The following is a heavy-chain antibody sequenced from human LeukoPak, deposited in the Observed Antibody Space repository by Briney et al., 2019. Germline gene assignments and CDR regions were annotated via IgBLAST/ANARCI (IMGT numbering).Heavy chain of an antibody. J-gene: IGHJ4*02. CDR3: ARIVVVPAAIFGGTYYFDY. Sequence: SETLSLTCTVSGGSISSYYWGWIRQPPGKGLEWIGSIYYSGSTYYNPSLKSRVTISVDTSKNQFSLKLSSVTAADTAVYYCARIVVVPAAIFGGTYYFDYWGQGTLVTVSS. CDR2: IYYSGST. V-gene: IGHV4-39*01. D-gene: IGHD2-2*01. CDR1: GGSISSYY.